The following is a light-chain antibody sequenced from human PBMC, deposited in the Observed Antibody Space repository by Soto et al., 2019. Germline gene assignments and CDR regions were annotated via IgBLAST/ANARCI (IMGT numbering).Light chain of an antibody. J-gene: IGLJ1*01. CDR2: EVS. CDR1: SSDVGGYNY. V-gene: IGLV2-14*01. Sequence: QSALTQPASVSGSPGQSITISCTGNSSDVGGYNYVSWYQQHPGKAPKLMIYEVSNRPSGVSNRFSGSKSGNTASLTISELQAEDEADYYCSPYTSSGSYVFGTGTKVTVL. CDR3: SPYTSSGSYV.